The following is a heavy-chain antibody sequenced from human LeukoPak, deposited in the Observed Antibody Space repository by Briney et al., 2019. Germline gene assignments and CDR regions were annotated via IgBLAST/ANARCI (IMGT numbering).Heavy chain of an antibody. Sequence: GGSLRLSCGACGFTFSSYGMHGVRQAPGKGLEWVAVIWYDGSNKYYAAPVKGRFTISRDDSKNTLYLQMNSLKTEDTAVYYCTTTLVVPAYWGQGTLVTVSS. CDR3: TTTLVVPAY. D-gene: IGHD2-2*01. V-gene: IGHV3-33*01. J-gene: IGHJ4*02. CDR2: IWYDGSNK. CDR1: GFTFSSYG.